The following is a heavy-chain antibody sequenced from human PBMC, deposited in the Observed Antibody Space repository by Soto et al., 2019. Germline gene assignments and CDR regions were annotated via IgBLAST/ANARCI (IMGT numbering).Heavy chain of an antibody. D-gene: IGHD1-26*01. J-gene: IGHJ4*02. V-gene: IGHV1-3*01. Sequence: QVQLVQSGAEVKKPGASVKVSCKASGYTFTSYAMHWVRQAPGQRLEWMGWINAGNGNTNYSQKFQGRVTIIRDTSASTAYMELSSLRSEDTAVYYCARGASPLIDYWGQGTLVTVSS. CDR3: ARGASPLIDY. CDR1: GYTFTSYA. CDR2: INAGNGNT.